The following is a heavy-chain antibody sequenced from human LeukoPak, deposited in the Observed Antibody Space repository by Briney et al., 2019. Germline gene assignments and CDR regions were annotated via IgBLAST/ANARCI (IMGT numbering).Heavy chain of an antibody. CDR3: ASGRCSSTSCYVY. CDR2: ISSSSSYI. Sequence: GGSLRLSCAASGFTVSSNYMSWVRQAPGKGLEWVSSISSSSSYIYYADSVKGRFTISRDNAKNSLYLQMNSLRAEDTAVYYCASGRCSSTSCYVYWGQGTLVTVSS. J-gene: IGHJ4*02. CDR1: GFTVSSNY. V-gene: IGHV3-21*01. D-gene: IGHD2-2*01.